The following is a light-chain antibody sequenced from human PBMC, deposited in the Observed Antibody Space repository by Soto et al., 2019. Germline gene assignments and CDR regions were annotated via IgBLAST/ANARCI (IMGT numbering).Light chain of an antibody. CDR1: SSDGGAYGY. Sequence: QSVLTQPASVSGSPGQSITISCTGISSDGGAYGYVSWYQLHSGKAPKLVIYEVRNRPSGVSNRFSGSKSGNTASLTISGLQAEYEADYCCASYISSGTWVFGGGTKLTVL. V-gene: IGLV2-14*01. CDR3: ASYISSGTWV. CDR2: EVR. J-gene: IGLJ3*02.